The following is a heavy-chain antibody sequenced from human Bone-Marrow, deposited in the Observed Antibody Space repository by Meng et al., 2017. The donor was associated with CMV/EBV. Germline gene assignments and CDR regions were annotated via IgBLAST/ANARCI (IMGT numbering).Heavy chain of an antibody. Sequence: QVQLQESGPGLVKPSEPLSLTCSVSHGSISIYFWNWIRQSPGKGLXWIGHIYDGGSTNYNPSLESRVTISVDTSKNQFSLKLSSVTAADTAAYYCARDRELGYWGQGTLVTVAS. D-gene: IGHD7-27*01. CDR2: IYDGGST. J-gene: IGHJ4*02. CDR3: ARDRELGY. V-gene: IGHV4-59*01. CDR1: HGSISIYF.